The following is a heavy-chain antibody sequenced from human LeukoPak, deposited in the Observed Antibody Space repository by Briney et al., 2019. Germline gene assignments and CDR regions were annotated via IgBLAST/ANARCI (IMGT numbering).Heavy chain of an antibody. D-gene: IGHD3-10*01. CDR2: INHSGST. Sequence: SETLSLTCAVYGGSFSGYYWSWIRQPPGKGLEWIGEINHSGSTNYNPSLKSRVTISVDTSKNQFSLKLSSVTAADTAVFYCAANSADYNTLGSSYKVWGQGTLVTVSS. CDR3: AANSADYNTLGSSYKV. J-gene: IGHJ4*02. CDR1: GGSFSGYY. V-gene: IGHV4-34*01.